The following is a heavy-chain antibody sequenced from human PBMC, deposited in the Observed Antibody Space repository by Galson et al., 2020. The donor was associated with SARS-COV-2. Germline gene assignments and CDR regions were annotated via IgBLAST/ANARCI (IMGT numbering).Heavy chain of an antibody. CDR1: GFSLSTSGMC. Sequence: SGPTLVKPTQTLTLTCTFSGFSLSTSGMCVSWIRQPPGKALEWLELIDWDDDKYYSTSLKTRLTISKDTSKNQVVLTMTNMDPVDTATYYCARMGSPCSGWYPEYFQHWGQGTLVTVSS. CDR3: ARMGSPCSGWYPEYFQH. V-gene: IGHV2-70*01. J-gene: IGHJ1*01. D-gene: IGHD6-19*01. CDR2: IDWDDDK.